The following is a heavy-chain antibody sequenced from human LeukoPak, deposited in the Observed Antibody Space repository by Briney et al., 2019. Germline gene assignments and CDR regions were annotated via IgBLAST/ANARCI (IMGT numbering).Heavy chain of an antibody. J-gene: IGHJ4*02. V-gene: IGHV4-4*07. CDR3: AREYYDSSGYLNY. Sequence: SETLSLTCTVSGGSISSYYWSWIRKPAGKGLEWIGRIHTSGSTNYNPSLKSRVTMAVDTSKNHFSLKLSSVTAADTAVYYCAREYYDSSGYLNYWGQGTLVTVSS. D-gene: IGHD3-22*01. CDR1: GGSISSYY. CDR2: IHTSGST.